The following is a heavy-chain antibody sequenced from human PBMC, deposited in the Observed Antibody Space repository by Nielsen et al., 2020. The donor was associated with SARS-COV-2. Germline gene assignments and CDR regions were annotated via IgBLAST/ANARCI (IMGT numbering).Heavy chain of an antibody. Sequence: SVKVSCKASGGTFSSYAISWVRQAPGQGLEWMGGIIPIFGTANYAQKFQGRVTITADESTSTAYMELSSLRSEDTAVYYCARSDFWSGLFYGMDVWGQGTTVTVSS. CDR2: IIPIFGTA. V-gene: IGHV1-69*13. CDR1: GGTFSSYA. D-gene: IGHD3-3*01. J-gene: IGHJ6*02. CDR3: ARSDFWSGLFYGMDV.